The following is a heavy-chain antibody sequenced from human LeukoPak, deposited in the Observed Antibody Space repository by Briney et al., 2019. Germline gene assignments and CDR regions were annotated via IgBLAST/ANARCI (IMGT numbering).Heavy chain of an antibody. V-gene: IGHV3-21*01. CDR3: AREHLATTGTNWFDP. CDR1: GFTFSSYS. D-gene: IGHD1-1*01. Sequence: GGSLRLSCAASGFTFSSYSMNWVRQAPGKGLEWVSSISSSSSYIYYADSVKGRFTISRDNAKNSLYLQMNSLRAEDTAVYYCAREHLATTGTNWFDPWGQGTLVTVSS. J-gene: IGHJ5*02. CDR2: ISSSSSYI.